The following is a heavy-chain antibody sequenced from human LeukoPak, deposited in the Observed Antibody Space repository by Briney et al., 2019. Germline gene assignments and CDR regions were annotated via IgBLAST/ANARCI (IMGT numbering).Heavy chain of an antibody. CDR2: INHSGST. Sequence: SETLSLTCAVYGGSFSGYYWSWIRQPPGKGLEWIGEINHSGSTNYNPSLKSRVTISVDTSKNQFSLKLSSVTAADTAVYYCARGPAYCGGDCYYYYYGMDVWGQGPTVTVSS. D-gene: IGHD2-21*02. V-gene: IGHV4-34*01. CDR1: GGSFSGYY. J-gene: IGHJ6*02. CDR3: ARGPAYCGGDCYYYYYGMDV.